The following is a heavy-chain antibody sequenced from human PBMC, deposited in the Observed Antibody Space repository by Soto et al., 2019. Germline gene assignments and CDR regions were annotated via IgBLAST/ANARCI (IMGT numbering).Heavy chain of an antibody. V-gene: IGHV3-30*03. Sequence: RLSCAASGFTFSSYGMHWVRQAPGKGLEWVAVISYDGSNKYYADSVKGRFTISRDNSKNTLYLQMNSLRAEDTAVYYCAIPSSTSPHADSMDVWGQGTTVTVSS. CDR3: AIPSSTSPHADSMDV. CDR1: GFTFSSYG. CDR2: ISYDGSNK. D-gene: IGHD2-2*01. J-gene: IGHJ6*02.